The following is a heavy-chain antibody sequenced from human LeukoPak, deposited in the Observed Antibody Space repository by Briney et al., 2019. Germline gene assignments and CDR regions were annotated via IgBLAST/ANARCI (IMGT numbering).Heavy chain of an antibody. CDR1: GFTFTTYY. J-gene: IGHJ5*02. CDR3: ARDLKDDGFEAEGSLGH. CDR2: INPNNGGT. V-gene: IGHV1-2*02. Sequence: ASVRVSCKTSGFTFTTYYIHWVRQAPGQGPEWMGWINPNNGGTYFAQKFQDRVTLTRDTSIRTAYMELSALTFDDTAVYYCARDLKDDGFEAEGSLGHWGQGTLVTVSP. D-gene: IGHD3-10*01.